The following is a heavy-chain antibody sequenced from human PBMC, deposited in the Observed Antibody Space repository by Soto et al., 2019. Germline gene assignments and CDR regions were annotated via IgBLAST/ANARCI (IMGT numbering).Heavy chain of an antibody. V-gene: IGHV1-24*01. J-gene: IGHJ5*02. CDR2: FDPEDGET. CDR3: ATQSWLLWFGEFRPFDP. D-gene: IGHD3-10*01. Sequence: GASVKVSCKVSGYTLTELSMHWVRQAPGKRLEWMGGFDPEDGETIYAQKFQGRVTMTEDTSTDTAYMELSSLRSEDTAVYYCATQSWLLWFGEFRPFDPWGQGTLVTVSS. CDR1: GYTLTELS.